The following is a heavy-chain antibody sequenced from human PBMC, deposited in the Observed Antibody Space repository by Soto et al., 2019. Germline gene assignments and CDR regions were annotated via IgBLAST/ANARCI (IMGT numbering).Heavy chain of an antibody. J-gene: IGHJ4*02. D-gene: IGHD3-10*01. CDR3: ARDSKYSGVGASIDY. V-gene: IGHV1-3*01. Sequence: QVQLVQSGAEVMKPGASGKVSCKASGYTFTSYAMHWVRQAPGQRLEWMGWINAGNGNTKYSQKFQGRVSITRDTSASTAYMELSSLRSEDTAVYYCARDSKYSGVGASIDYWGQGTLVTVSS. CDR1: GYTFTSYA. CDR2: INAGNGNT.